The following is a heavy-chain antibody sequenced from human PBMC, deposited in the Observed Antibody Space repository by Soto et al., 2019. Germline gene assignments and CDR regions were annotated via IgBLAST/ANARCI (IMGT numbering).Heavy chain of an antibody. V-gene: IGHV4-39*01. CDR2: IYYSGST. CDR1: GGSISSSSYY. Sequence: QLQLQESGPGLVKPSETLSLTCTVSGGSISSSSYYWGWIRQPPGKGLEWIGSIYYSGSTYYNPSLKSRVTISVDTSKNQFSLKLSSVTAADTAVYYCARPAIRYSSGWYALDWFDPWGQGTLVTVSS. CDR3: ARPAIRYSSGWYALDWFDP. J-gene: IGHJ5*02. D-gene: IGHD6-19*01.